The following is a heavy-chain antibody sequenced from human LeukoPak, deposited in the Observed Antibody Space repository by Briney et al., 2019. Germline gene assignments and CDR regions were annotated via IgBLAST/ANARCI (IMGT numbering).Heavy chain of an antibody. Sequence: GGSLRLSCAASGFTFSSYAMSWVRQAPGKGLEWVSAISGSGGSTYYADSVKGRFTISRDNSKNTLYLQMNSLRAEDTAVYYCAKGFVGDILTGYYFLDYWGQGTLVTVSS. CDR3: AKGFVGDILTGYYFLDY. J-gene: IGHJ4*02. CDR1: GFTFSSYA. V-gene: IGHV3-23*01. D-gene: IGHD3-9*01. CDR2: ISGSGGST.